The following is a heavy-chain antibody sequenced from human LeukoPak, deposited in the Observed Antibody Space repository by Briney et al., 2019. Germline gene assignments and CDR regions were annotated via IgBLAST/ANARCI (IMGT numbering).Heavy chain of an antibody. V-gene: IGHV1-2*02. J-gene: IGHJ4*02. Sequence: GASVKVSCKASGYTFTGYYMHWVRQAPGQGLEWMGWINPNSGGTNYAQKFQGRVTMTRDTSLSTAYMELSRLRSDDTAVYYCARGRLLAAKYYFDYWGQGTLVTVSS. CDR3: ARGRLLAAKYYFDY. D-gene: IGHD2/OR15-2a*01. CDR2: INPNSGGT. CDR1: GYTFTGYY.